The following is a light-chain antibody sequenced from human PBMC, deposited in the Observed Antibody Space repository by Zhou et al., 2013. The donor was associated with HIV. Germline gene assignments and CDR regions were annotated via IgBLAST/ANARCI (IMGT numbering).Light chain of an antibody. CDR2: AAS. Sequence: DIQMTQSPSSLSASVGDRVTISCRASQNINTYLNWYQQKSGKAPKLLIYAASTLQSGVPSRFSGIGSGTNFTLSIGSLQPEDFATYYCQQSYSTPPWTFGQGTKVEIK. CDR3: QQSYSTPPWT. J-gene: IGKJ1*01. V-gene: IGKV1-39*01. CDR1: QNINTY.